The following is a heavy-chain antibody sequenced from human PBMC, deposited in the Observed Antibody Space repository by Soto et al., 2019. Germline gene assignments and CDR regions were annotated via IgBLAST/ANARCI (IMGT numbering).Heavy chain of an antibody. CDR3: AKVYSSSWYVDY. D-gene: IGHD6-13*01. Sequence: EVQLLESGGGLVQPGGSLRLSCAASGFTFSSYAMSWVRQAPGKGLEWVSAISGSGGSTYYADSVKGRFTISRDNSKNTLYLQMNSLRAEGTAVYYCAKVYSSSWYVDYWGQGTLVTVSS. CDR1: GFTFSSYA. V-gene: IGHV3-23*01. J-gene: IGHJ4*02. CDR2: ISGSGGST.